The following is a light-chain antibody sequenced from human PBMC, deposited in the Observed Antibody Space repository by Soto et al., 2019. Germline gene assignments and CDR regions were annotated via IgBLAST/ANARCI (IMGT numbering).Light chain of an antibody. CDR1: QSVSSY. V-gene: IGKV3-20*01. J-gene: IGKJ1*01. Sequence: EIVLTQSPATLSLSPGERATLSCRASQSVSSYLAWYQQKPGQAPRLLISGVYSRAAGIPDRFSGSGSGTDFTLTISRLEPEDFAVYYCQQYDTSPRTFGQGTKVDIK. CDR3: QQYDTSPRT. CDR2: GVY.